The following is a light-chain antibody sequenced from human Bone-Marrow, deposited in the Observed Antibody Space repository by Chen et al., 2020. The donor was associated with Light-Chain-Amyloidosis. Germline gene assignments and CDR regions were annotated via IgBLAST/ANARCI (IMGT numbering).Light chain of an antibody. CDR3: VLYMGSGISV. CDR2: STN. V-gene: IGLV8-61*01. CDR1: SGSVSASYY. Sequence: QTVVTQEPSFSVSPGGTVTLTCGLTSGSVSASYYPSWYQQTPGQAHRTLIYSTNSRSSGVPDRFSGSILGNKAALTITGAQADDESDYYCVLYMGSGISVFGGGTKLTVL. J-gene: IGLJ3*02.